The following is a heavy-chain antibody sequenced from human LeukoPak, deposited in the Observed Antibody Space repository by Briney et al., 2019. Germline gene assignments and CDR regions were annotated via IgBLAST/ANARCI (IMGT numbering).Heavy chain of an antibody. J-gene: IGHJ4*02. V-gene: IGHV4-61*02. Sequence: SETLSLTCTVSGGSISSGSYYWSWIRQPAGKGLEWIGRIYTSGSTNYNPSLKSRVTISVDTSKNQSSLRLTSLTAADTAVYYCARGGSGNNFDYWGQGTLVTVSS. CDR3: ARGGSGNNFDY. D-gene: IGHD6-19*01. CDR2: IYTSGST. CDR1: GGSISSGSYY.